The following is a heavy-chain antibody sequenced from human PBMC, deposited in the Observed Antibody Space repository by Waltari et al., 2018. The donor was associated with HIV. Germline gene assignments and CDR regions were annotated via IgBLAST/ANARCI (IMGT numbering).Heavy chain of an antibody. CDR3: ARVAVDSSGSGYLKRNSYAFDI. V-gene: IGHV1-46*01. CDR2: NNPSGGST. Sequence: QVQLVQSGAEVKKPGASVKVSCKASGYTFTSYYMHWVRQAPGQGLAWRGINNPSGGSTSYAQKFQGRVTMTRDTSTSSVYMELSSLRSEDTAVYYCARVAVDSSGSGYLKRNSYAFDIWGQGTMVTVSS. CDR1: GYTFTSYY. D-gene: IGHD3-22*01. J-gene: IGHJ3*02.